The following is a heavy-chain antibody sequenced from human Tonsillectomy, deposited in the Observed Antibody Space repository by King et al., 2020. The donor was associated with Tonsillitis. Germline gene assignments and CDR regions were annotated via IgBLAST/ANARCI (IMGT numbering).Heavy chain of an antibody. J-gene: IGHJ4*02. Sequence: VQLVESGGGLVNPGGSLRLSCEASGFSFDNAWMTWVRQAPGKGLEWVGRIKSKNDGGTTEYAAPVKGRFTMSRDDSKNTVYLQMNSVKTEDTGLYYCATAVGATGMDYWGQGTLVTVSS. V-gene: IGHV3-15*01. CDR2: IKSKNDGGTT. CDR3: ATAVGATGMDY. CDR1: GFSFDNAW. D-gene: IGHD1-26*01.